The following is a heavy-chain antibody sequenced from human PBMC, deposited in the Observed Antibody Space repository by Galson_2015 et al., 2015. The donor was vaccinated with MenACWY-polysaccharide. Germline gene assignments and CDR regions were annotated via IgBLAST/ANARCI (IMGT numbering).Heavy chain of an antibody. CDR3: ARGYSAYD. V-gene: IGHV3-74*01. Sequence: SLRLSCAASGFTFSTYWMHWVRHAPGKGLVWVSRIESDGSSTNYADSVKGRFTISRVNAKNTLYLQMNSLRAEDTALYYCARGYSAYDWGQGTLVTVSA. D-gene: IGHD5-12*01. CDR1: GFTFSTYW. J-gene: IGHJ4*02. CDR2: IESDGSST.